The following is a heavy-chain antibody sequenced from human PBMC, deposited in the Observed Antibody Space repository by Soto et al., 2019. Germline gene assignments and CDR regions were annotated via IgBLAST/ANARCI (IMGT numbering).Heavy chain of an antibody. CDR3: ATDYDSSGYYSY. V-gene: IGHV1-2*04. D-gene: IGHD3-22*01. CDR2: INPNSGGT. J-gene: IGHJ4*02. CDR1: GYTFTGYY. Sequence: EASVKVSCKAPGYTFTGYYMHWVRQAPGQGLEWMGWINPNSGGTNYAQKFQGWVTMTRDTSISTAYMELSRLRSDDTAVYYCATDYDSSGYYSYWGQGTLVTVSS.